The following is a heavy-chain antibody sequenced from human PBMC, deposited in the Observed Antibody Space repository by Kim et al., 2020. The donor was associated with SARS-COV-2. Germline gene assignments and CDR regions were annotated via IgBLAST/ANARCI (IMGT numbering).Heavy chain of an antibody. CDR3: AKDLWNYSAMDV. D-gene: IGHD2-21*01. V-gene: IGHV3-23*01. J-gene: IGHJ6*02. Sequence: HYASSVKGLVLNARDESKNTLYLRLNNLRAEDTALYFCAKDLWNYSAMDVWGQGTTVTVSS.